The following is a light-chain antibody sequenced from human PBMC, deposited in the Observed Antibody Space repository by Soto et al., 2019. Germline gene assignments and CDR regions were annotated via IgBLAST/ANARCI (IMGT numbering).Light chain of an antibody. J-gene: IGKJ4*01. CDR2: AAS. CDR3: QQLNTYPLT. V-gene: IGKV1-9*01. Sequence: DIQLTQSPSFLSASVRDRVTITCRASQDIGTSLAWYQQRPGKAPKVLITAASTSQSEVPPRFSGSGSGTEFTLTISSLQPEDLATYYCQQLNTYPLTFGGGTQVE. CDR1: QDIGTS.